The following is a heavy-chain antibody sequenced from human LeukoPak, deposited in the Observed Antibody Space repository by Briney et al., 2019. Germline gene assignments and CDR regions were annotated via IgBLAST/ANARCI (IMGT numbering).Heavy chain of an antibody. CDR3: ARVGRYGSGSYRPFPRGLIDY. Sequence: GASVKVSCKASGYTFTSYGISWVRQAPGQGLEWMGWISAYNGNTNYAQKLQGRVTMTTDTSTSTAYMELRSLRSDDTAVYYCARVGRYGSGSYRPFPRGLIDYWGQGTLVTVSS. V-gene: IGHV1-18*01. CDR2: ISAYNGNT. CDR1: GYTFTSYG. D-gene: IGHD3-10*01. J-gene: IGHJ4*02.